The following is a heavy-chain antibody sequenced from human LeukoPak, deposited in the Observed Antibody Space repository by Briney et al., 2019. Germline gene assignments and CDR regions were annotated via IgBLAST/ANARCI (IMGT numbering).Heavy chain of an antibody. Sequence: ASVKVSCKVSGYTLTELSMHWVRQAPGEGREWMGGFDPEDGETIYAQKFQGRVTMTEDTSTDTAYMELSSLRSEDTAVYYCATSGSYPGDYWGQGTLVTVSS. J-gene: IGHJ4*02. CDR3: ATSGSYPGDY. CDR2: FDPEDGET. V-gene: IGHV1-24*01. D-gene: IGHD1-26*01. CDR1: GYTLTELS.